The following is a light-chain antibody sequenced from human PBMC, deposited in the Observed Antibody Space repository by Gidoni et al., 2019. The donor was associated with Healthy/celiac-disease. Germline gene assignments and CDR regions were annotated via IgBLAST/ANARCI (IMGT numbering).Light chain of an antibody. V-gene: IGKV4-1*01. CDR3: LQYYSTPQT. CDR2: WAS. CDR1: QSVLSSSNNKNY. Sequence: DIVMTQSPDSLAVSLGERATINCKSSQSVLSSSNNKNYLAWYQQKPGQPPKLLIYWASTRESGVPDRFSGSGSGTDFTLTISSLQAEDVAVYYCLQYYSTPQTFGQGTKVEIK. J-gene: IGKJ1*01.